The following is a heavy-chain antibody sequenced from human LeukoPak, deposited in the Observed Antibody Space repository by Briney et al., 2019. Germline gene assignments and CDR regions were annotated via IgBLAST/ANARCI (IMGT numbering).Heavy chain of an antibody. Sequence: GGSLRLSCAASGFTFSDNYMSWIRQAPGKGLEWVAFIRYDGSNKYYADSVKGRFTISRDNSKNTLYLQMNSLRAEDTAVYYCAKGRGYSYGYVTFYFDYWGQGTLVTVSS. D-gene: IGHD5-18*01. CDR3: AKGRGYSYGYVTFYFDY. CDR1: GFTFSDNY. V-gene: IGHV3-30*02. CDR2: IRYDGSNK. J-gene: IGHJ4*02.